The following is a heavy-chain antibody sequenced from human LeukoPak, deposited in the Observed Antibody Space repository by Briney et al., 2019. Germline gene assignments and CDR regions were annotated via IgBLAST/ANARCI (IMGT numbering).Heavy chain of an antibody. J-gene: IGHJ5*02. CDR1: GFTFSSYA. CDR3: AKLGGGNSGWFDP. V-gene: IGHV3-23*01. Sequence: GGSLRLSCAASGFTFSSYATSWVRQAPGKGLEWVSAISGSGGSTYYEDSVKGRFTISRDNSKNTLYLQMNSLRAEDTAVYYCAKLGGGNSGWFDPWGQGTLVTVSS. D-gene: IGHD4-23*01. CDR2: ISGSGGST.